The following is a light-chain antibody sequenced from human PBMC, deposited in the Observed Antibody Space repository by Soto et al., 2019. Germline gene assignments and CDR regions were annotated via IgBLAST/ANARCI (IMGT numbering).Light chain of an antibody. CDR2: AAS. Sequence: DIQMTQSPSSLSASVGDRVTITCRASQSISSYLNWYQQKPGKAPKLLIYAASSLQSGVPLRFRGSGSGTDFTLTISSLQTEDFATYHCQQRTTFGQVTKVDI. V-gene: IGKV1-39*01. CDR3: QQRTT. J-gene: IGKJ1*01. CDR1: QSISSY.